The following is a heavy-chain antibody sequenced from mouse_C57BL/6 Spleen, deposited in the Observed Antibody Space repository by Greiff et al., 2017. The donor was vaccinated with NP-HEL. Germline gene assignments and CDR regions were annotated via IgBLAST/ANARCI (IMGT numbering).Heavy chain of an antibody. Sequence: QVQLQQPGAELVKPGASVKLSCKASGYTFTSYWMHWVKQRPGQGLEWIGMIHPNSGSTNYNEKFKSKATLTVDKSSSTAYMQLSSLTSEDSAVYYCARRGSSYDYYAMDYWGQGTSVTVSS. D-gene: IGHD1-1*01. CDR2: IHPNSGST. CDR3: ARRGSSYDYYAMDY. J-gene: IGHJ4*01. V-gene: IGHV1-64*01. CDR1: GYTFTSYW.